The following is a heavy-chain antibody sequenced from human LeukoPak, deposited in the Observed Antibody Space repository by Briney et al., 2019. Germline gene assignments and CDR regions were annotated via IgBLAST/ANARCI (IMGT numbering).Heavy chain of an antibody. J-gene: IGHJ4*02. V-gene: IGHV3-23*01. D-gene: IGHD1-26*01. CDR3: AKFRPSIVGATMGYFDY. Sequence: GGSLRLSCAASGFTFSSYAMSWVRQAPGKGLEWVSAISGSGGSTYCADSVKGRFTISRDNSKNTLYLQMNSLRAEDTAVYYCAKFRPSIVGATMGYFDYWGQGTLVTVSS. CDR2: ISGSGGST. CDR1: GFTFSSYA.